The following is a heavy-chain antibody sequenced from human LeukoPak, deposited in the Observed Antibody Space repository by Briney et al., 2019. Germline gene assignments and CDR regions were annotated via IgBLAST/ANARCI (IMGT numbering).Heavy chain of an antibody. CDR3: AKARRKAGTTDYYYYYGMDV. V-gene: IGHV3-30*18. D-gene: IGHD1-1*01. Sequence: GGSLRLSCAASGFTFSSYGMNWVRQAPGKGLEWVAVISYDGSNKYYADFVKGRFTISRDNSKNTLYLQMNSLRAEDTAVYYCAKARRKAGTTDYYYYYGMDVWGQGTTVTVSS. CDR1: GFTFSSYG. CDR2: ISYDGSNK. J-gene: IGHJ6*02.